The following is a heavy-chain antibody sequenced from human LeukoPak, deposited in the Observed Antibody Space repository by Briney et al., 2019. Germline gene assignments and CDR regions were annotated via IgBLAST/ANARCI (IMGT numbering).Heavy chain of an antibody. CDR3: ARAGQTTVTH. Sequence: SETLSLTCAVYGGSFSGYYWSWIRQPPGKGLEWIGEINHSGSTNYNPSLKSRVTISVDTSKNQFSLKLSSVTAADTAVYYCARAGQTTVTHWGQGTLVTVSP. CDR1: GGSFSGYY. J-gene: IGHJ4*02. V-gene: IGHV4-34*01. D-gene: IGHD4-17*01. CDR2: INHSGST.